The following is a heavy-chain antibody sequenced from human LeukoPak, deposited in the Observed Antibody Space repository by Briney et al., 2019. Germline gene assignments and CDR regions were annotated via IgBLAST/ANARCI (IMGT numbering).Heavy chain of an antibody. CDR3: ARCIAAAGPLYYFDY. J-gene: IGHJ4*02. CDR2: IYYSGST. V-gene: IGHV4-59*12. D-gene: IGHD6-13*01. CDR1: GGSISNYY. Sequence: PSETLSLTCSVSGGSISNYYWSWIRQPPGKGLEWIGSIYYSGSTYYNPSLKSRVTISVDTSKNQFSLKLSSVTAADTAVYYCARCIAAAGPLYYFDYWGQGTLVTVSS.